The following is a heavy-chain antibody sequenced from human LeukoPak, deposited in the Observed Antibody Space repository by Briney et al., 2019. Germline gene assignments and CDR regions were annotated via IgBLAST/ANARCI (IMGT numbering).Heavy chain of an antibody. CDR2: ISWNSGSI. J-gene: IGHJ5*02. V-gene: IGHV3-9*01. D-gene: IGHD3-22*01. CDR1: GLIFHDYT. Sequence: GGSLRLSCAASGLIFHDYTMHWVRQAPGKGLEWVSGISWNSGSIGYADSVKGRFTISRDNAKNTLNLQMNSLRAEDTAVYYCARDLGQYYDTSDNWFDPWGQGTLVTVSS. CDR3: ARDLGQYYDTSDNWFDP.